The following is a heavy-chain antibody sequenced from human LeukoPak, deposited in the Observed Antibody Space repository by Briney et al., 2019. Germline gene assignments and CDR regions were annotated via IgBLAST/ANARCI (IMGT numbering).Heavy chain of an antibody. CDR1: GLTFSNYG. D-gene: IGHD3-10*01. CDR3: AKDDEYGSGSYYGY. Sequence: GGSLRLSCAAAGLTFSNYGMHWVRQAPGKGLQWVAYIRYDGRNKYSADSVKGRFTIYRDNSKSTLYLQMNSLRPEDTAVYYCAKDDEYGSGSYYGYWGQGTLATVSS. J-gene: IGHJ4*02. V-gene: IGHV3-30*02. CDR2: IRYDGRNK.